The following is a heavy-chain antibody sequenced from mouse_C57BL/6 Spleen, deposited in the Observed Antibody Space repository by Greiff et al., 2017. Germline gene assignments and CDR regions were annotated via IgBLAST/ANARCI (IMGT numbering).Heavy chain of an antibody. CDR3: ARWEFDGFLDY. J-gene: IGHJ2*01. CDR2: ISSSGNYT. D-gene: IGHD2-3*01. Sequence: EVMLVESGGDLVKPGGSLKLSCAASGFTFSSYGMSWVRQTPDKRLEWVATISSSGNYTYYPDSVKGRFTISRDNAKNTLYLQMSSLKSEDTAMYYCARWEFDGFLDYWGQGTTLTVSS. CDR1: GFTFSSYG. V-gene: IGHV5-6*01.